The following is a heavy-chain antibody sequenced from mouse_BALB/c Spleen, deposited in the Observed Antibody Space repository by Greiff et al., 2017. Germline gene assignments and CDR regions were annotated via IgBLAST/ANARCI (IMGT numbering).Heavy chain of an antibody. V-gene: IGHV5-17*02. Sequence: EVQGVESGGGLVQPGGSRKLSCAASGFTFSSFGMHWVRQAPEKGLEWVAYISSGSSTIYYADTVKGRFTISRDNPKNTLFLQMTSLRSEDTAMYYCARWGTYGNYVTYWGQGTLVTVSA. CDR2: ISSGSSTI. CDR3: ARWGTYGNYVTY. J-gene: IGHJ3*01. CDR1: GFTFSSFG. D-gene: IGHD2-10*02.